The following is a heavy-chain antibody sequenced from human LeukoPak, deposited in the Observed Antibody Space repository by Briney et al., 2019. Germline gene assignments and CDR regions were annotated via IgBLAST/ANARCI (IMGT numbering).Heavy chain of an antibody. CDR1: GYSFTDYW. J-gene: IGHJ6*02. CDR2: IYPRDSEI. Sequence: PGESLKISCKGSGYSFTDYWIAWVRQMPGQGLEWMGLIYPRDSEIRNSPSFQGQVTISADKSISTAYLQWSTLKASDTAIYYCERLSRITMVRGAMDAWGQGTPVTVSS. CDR3: ERLSRITMVRGAMDA. D-gene: IGHD3-10*01. V-gene: IGHV5-51*01.